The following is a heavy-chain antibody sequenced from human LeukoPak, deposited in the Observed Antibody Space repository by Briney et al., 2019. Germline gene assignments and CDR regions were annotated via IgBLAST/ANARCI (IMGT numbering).Heavy chain of an antibody. CDR2: INPSGSST. V-gene: IGHV1-46*01. D-gene: IGHD3-3*01. J-gene: IGHJ3*02. CDR1: GYTFTSYY. CDR3: ASGVFSMSGFDI. Sequence: ASVKVSCKASGYTFTSYYMHWVRQAPGQGLEWMGIINPSGSSTSDAQKCQGRVTMTRDMSTRTVYMELRSLRSEDTGLCYCASGVFSMSGFDIWGQGTMVTVSS.